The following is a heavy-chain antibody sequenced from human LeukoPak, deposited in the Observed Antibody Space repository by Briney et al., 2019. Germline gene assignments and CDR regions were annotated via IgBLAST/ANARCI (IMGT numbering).Heavy chain of an antibody. J-gene: IGHJ5*02. CDR3: ARMYSSGINWFDP. Sequence: SETLSLTCAVSGGSFSGHYWSWIRQPAGKGLEWIGRLYPTGSTNYNPSLQTRVTISVDTAKNPFSLKLSSVTAADTAVYYCARMYSSGINWFDPWGQGTVDTVSS. CDR1: GGSFSGHY. V-gene: IGHV4-4*07. CDR2: LYPTGST. D-gene: IGHD6-25*01.